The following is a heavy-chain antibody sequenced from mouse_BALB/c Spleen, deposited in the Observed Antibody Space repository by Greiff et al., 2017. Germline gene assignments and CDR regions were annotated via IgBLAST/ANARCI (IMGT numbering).Heavy chain of an antibody. CDR2: INPYNDGT. V-gene: IGHV1-14*01. CDR1: GYTFTSYV. Sequence: EVKLMESGPELVKPGASVKMSCKASGYTFTSYVMHWVKQKPGQGLEWIGYINPYNDGTKYNEKFKGKATLTSDKSSSTAYMELSSLTSEDSAVYYCARVVGYYHFDYWGQGTTLTVSS. D-gene: IGHD2-3*01. J-gene: IGHJ2*01. CDR3: ARVVGYYHFDY.